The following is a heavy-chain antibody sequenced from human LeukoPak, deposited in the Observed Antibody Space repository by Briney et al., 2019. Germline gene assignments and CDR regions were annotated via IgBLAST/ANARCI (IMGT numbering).Heavy chain of an antibody. CDR2: ISYDGSNK. CDR3: AKDLRGYSYGYELDY. CDR1: GFTFSSYG. D-gene: IGHD5-18*01. Sequence: GGSLGLSCAASGFTFSSYGMHWVRQAPGKGLEWVAVISYDGSNKYYADSVKGRFTISRDNSKNTLYLQMNSLRAEDTAVYYCAKDLRGYSYGYELDYWGQGTLVTVSS. V-gene: IGHV3-30*18. J-gene: IGHJ4*02.